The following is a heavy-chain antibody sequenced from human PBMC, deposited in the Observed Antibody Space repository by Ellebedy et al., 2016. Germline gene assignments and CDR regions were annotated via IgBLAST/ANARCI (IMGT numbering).Heavy chain of an antibody. D-gene: IGHD5-24*01. V-gene: IGHV3-33*01. J-gene: IGHJ4*02. CDR2: IWYDGTKK. Sequence: GESLKISCAASGFTFSSYGMHWVRQAPGKGLEWVAIIWYDGTKKYYADSVKGRFTISRDNSKNTLYLQMNSLRAEDTAVYYCATTPTDGYNYWGQGTLVTVSS. CDR1: GFTFSSYG. CDR3: ATTPTDGYNY.